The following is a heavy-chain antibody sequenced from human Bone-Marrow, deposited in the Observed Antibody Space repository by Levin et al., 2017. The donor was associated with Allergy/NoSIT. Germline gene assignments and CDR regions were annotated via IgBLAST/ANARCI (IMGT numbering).Heavy chain of an antibody. CDR2: INHSGST. Sequence: SCAVYGGSFSGYYWSWIRQPPGKGLEWIGEINHSGSTNYNPSLKSRVTISVDTSKNQFSLKLSSVTAADTAVYYCARGAGSAARADYWGQGTLVTVSS. CDR3: ARGAGSAARADY. J-gene: IGHJ4*02. V-gene: IGHV4-34*01. D-gene: IGHD6-6*01. CDR1: GGSFSGYY.